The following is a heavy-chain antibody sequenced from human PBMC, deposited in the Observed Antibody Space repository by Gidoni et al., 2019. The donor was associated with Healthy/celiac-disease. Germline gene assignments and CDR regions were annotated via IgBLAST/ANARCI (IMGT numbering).Heavy chain of an antibody. D-gene: IGHD2-15*01. CDR1: GGSIRSGGYY. J-gene: IGHJ5*02. CDR3: ARTHCSGGSCYPNWFDP. Sequence: QVQLQESGPGLVKPSQTLSLTCTVSGGSIRSGGYYWSWIRQHPGKGLEWIGYIYYSGSTYYNPSLKSRVTISVDTSKNQFSLKLSSVTAADTAVYYCARTHCSGGSCYPNWFDPWGQGTLVTVSS. CDR2: IYYSGST. V-gene: IGHV4-31*03.